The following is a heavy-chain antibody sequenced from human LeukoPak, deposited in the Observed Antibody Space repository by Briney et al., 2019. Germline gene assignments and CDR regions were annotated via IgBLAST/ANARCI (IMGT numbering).Heavy chain of an antibody. J-gene: IGHJ4*02. V-gene: IGHV3-74*01. CDR2: INSDGSST. Sequence: GGSLRLSCAASGFTFSSYWMHWVRQAPGKGLVWVSRINSDGSSTSYADSVKGRFTISRDNARNTLYLQMNSLRGEDAAVYYCASLYSSGYCYFDYWGQGTLVTVSS. CDR1: GFTFSSYW. D-gene: IGHD3-22*01. CDR3: ASLYSSGYCYFDY.